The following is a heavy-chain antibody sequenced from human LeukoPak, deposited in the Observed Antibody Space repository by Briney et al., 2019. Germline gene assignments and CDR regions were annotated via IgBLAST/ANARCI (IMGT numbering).Heavy chain of an antibody. J-gene: IGHJ4*02. Sequence: GGSLRLSCAASGFTFSSYEMNWVRQAPGKGLEWVSYISSSGSTIYYADSVKGRFTISRDNAKNSLYLQMNSLRAEDTAVYYCAREIVVVMMDYWGQGTLVTVPS. CDR3: AREIVVVMMDY. CDR2: ISSSGSTI. V-gene: IGHV3-48*03. CDR1: GFTFSSYE. D-gene: IGHD3-22*01.